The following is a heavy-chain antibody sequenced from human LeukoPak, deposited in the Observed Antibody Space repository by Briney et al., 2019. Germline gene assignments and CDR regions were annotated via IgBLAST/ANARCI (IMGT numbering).Heavy chain of an antibody. V-gene: IGHV1-8*03. D-gene: IGHD3-3*01. Sequence: ASVKVSCKASGYTFTSYDINWVRQATGQGLEWMGWMNPNSGNTGYAQKFQGRVTITGNTSISTAYMELSSLRSEDTAVYYCARARPYYDFWSGYSPWGQGTLVTVSS. CDR2: MNPNSGNT. CDR1: GYTFTSYD. J-gene: IGHJ5*02. CDR3: ARARPYYDFWSGYSP.